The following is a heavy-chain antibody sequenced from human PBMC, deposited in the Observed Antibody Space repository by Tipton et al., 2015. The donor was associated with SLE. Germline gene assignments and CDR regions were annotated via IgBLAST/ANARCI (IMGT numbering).Heavy chain of an antibody. D-gene: IGHD3-10*01. J-gene: IGHJ3*02. CDR2: MYDSGST. CDR3: ARGGVLGFHPSAFDI. CDR1: GGSISNYY. V-gene: IGHV4-59*01. Sequence: LRLSCTVSGGSISNYYWSWIRQPPGKGLEWIGYMYDSGSTTYNPSLKSRVTISVDASKNQFSLNLSSVTAADTAVYYCARGGVLGFHPSAFDIWGQGTMVTVSS.